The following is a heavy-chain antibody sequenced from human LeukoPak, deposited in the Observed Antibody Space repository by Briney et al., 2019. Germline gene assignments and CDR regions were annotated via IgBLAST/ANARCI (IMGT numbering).Heavy chain of an antibody. CDR1: GLPLSNTW. CDR2: IKSKIHAGTT. V-gene: IGHV3-15*01. J-gene: IGHJ5*02. Sequence: GGSLRLSCAASGLPLSNTWMSWVRPAPGKGLEWVGRIKSKIHAGTTDSAAPVKGRFSISRDDSKNTLYLQMNSLKTEDTAVYYCAPEDGWLDPWGQGTLVTVSS. CDR3: APEDGWLDP.